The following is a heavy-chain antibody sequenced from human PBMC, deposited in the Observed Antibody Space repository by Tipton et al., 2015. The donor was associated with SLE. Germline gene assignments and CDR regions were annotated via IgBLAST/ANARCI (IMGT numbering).Heavy chain of an antibody. CDR1: CGSINNFY. CDR2: IHSGGST. J-gene: IGHJ2*01. D-gene: IGHD5-24*01. CDR3: ARTNLQGSLVDWYFDL. Sequence: TLSLTCVVSCGSINNFYCTWIRQPPGKGLDWIGYIHSGGSTNYSPSLQSRVTISVDTSKNQFSLNLNSVTAADTAVYYCARTNLQGSLVDWYFDLWGRGTLVTVSS. V-gene: IGHV4-59*07.